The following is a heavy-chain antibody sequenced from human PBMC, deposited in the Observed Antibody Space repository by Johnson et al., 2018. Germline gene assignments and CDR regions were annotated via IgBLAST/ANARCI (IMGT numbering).Heavy chain of an antibody. CDR3: ATWDSSTRRGFDI. CDR1: GGSIRNFY. J-gene: IGHJ3*02. V-gene: IGHV4-59*01. Sequence: QVQLQESGPGLVKXSETLSLICTVSGGSIRNFYWNWIRQPPGTGLEWIGYIHYSGATNYNPSHQSRVTISLDTSKKQFSRKLPSVTAADTAVYYCATWDSSTRRGFDIWGQGTMVTVSS. CDR2: IHYSGAT. D-gene: IGHD2/OR15-2a*01.